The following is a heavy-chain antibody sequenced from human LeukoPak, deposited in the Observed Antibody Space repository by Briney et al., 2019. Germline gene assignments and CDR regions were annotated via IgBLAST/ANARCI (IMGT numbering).Heavy chain of an antibody. D-gene: IGHD4-17*01. CDR3: TRMTTVTTGGY. V-gene: IGHV3-15*01. CDR2: IKSKTDGGTT. CDR1: GFTVSSYA. J-gene: IGHJ4*02. Sequence: GGSLRLSCAASGFTVSSYAMNWVRQAPGKGLEWVGRIKSKTDGGTTDYAAPVKGRFTISRDDSKNTLYLQMNSLKTEDTAVYYCTRMTTVTTGGYWGQGTLVTVSS.